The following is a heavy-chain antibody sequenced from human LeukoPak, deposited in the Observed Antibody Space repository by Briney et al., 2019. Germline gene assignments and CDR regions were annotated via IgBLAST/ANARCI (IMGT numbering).Heavy chain of an antibody. D-gene: IGHD6-13*01. CDR3: ARSRRSSQLVPVDP. V-gene: IGHV1-2*02. CDR1: GYTFTGYY. CDR2: INPNSGGT. Sequence: ASVKVSCKASGYTFTGYYMHWVRQAPGQGLEWMGWINPNSGGTNYAQKFQGRVTITADESTSTAYMELSSLRSEDTAVYYCARSRRSSQLVPVDPWGQGTLVTVSS. J-gene: IGHJ5*02.